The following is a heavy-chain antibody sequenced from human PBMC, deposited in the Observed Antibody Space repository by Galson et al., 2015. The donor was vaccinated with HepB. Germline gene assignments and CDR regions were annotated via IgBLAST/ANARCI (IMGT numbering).Heavy chain of an antibody. CDR2: IISNSNNI. D-gene: IGHD3-22*01. CDR1: GFTFSPYT. V-gene: IGHV3-48*01. Sequence: SLRLSCAASGFTFSPYTMNWVRQAPGKGLECISYIISNSNNIYYADSVKGRFTISRDNSKNTLYLQMNSLRAEDTAVYYCAKDGRFSYYYDSSGLSSPNWGQGTLVTVSS. CDR3: AKDGRFSYYYDSSGLSSPN. J-gene: IGHJ4*02.